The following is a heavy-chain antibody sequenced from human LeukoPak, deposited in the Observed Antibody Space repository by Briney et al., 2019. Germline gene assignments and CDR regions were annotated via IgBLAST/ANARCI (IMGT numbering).Heavy chain of an antibody. V-gene: IGHV3-9*01. CDR3: AKDIAVAGMTFWYFDL. D-gene: IGHD6-19*01. Sequence: SLILSCAASGFPFDDYAMHWGRQAPGKGLGWVSGIRWNSGSIGYADSVKGRFTISRDNAKNSLYLQMNSLRAEDTALYYCAKDIAVAGMTFWYFDLWGRGTLVTVSS. CDR2: IRWNSGSI. CDR1: GFPFDDYA. J-gene: IGHJ2*01.